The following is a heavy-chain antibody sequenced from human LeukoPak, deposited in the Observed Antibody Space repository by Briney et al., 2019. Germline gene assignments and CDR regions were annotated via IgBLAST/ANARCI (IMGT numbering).Heavy chain of an antibody. Sequence: ASVKVSCKASGYTLTTYAMHWVRQAPGQRPEWMGWINAGNGNTKYSQKFQDRVTITRDTSASTAYMELSSLRSEDTAVYYCATRLDILTGYYGDFDYWGQGTLVTVSS. V-gene: IGHV1-3*01. J-gene: IGHJ4*02. CDR2: INAGNGNT. CDR3: ATRLDILTGYYGDFDY. CDR1: GYTLTTYA. D-gene: IGHD3-9*01.